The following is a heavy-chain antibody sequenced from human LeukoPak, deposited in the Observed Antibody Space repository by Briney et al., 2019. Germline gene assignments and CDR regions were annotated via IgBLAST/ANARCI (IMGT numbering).Heavy chain of an antibody. J-gene: IGHJ4*02. CDR3: AGGDGGSRPSK. CDR1: GFTFSSNW. V-gene: IGHV3-74*01. Sequence: GGSLRLSCAASGFTFSSNWMHWVRQAPGKGLVWVSRINSDGCSTSYADSVKGRFTISRDNAKNTLYLQMNSLRAEDTAVYYCAGGDGGSRPSKWGQGTLVTVSS. CDR2: INSDGCST. D-gene: IGHD2-15*01.